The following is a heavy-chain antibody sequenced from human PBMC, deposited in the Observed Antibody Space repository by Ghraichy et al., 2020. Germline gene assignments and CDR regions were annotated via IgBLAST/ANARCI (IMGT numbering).Heavy chain of an antibody. CDR1: GGSFSDHY. D-gene: IGHD1-14*01. CDR3: ARGGYGSPEYNFYGMDV. CDR2: INHSGST. Sequence: SQTLSLTCAVYGGSFSDHYWSWIRQPPGKGLEWIGEINHSGSTNYNPSLKSRVTISVDTSKNQFSLKLTSVTAADTALYYCARGGYGSPEYNFYGMDVWSQGTTVTVSS. V-gene: IGHV4-34*01. J-gene: IGHJ6*02.